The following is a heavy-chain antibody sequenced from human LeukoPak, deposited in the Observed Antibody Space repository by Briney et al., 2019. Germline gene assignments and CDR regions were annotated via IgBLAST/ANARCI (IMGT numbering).Heavy chain of an antibody. J-gene: IGHJ3*02. D-gene: IGHD4-17*01. V-gene: IGHV3-15*01. Sequence: GGSLRLSCAASGFTFSNAWMSWVRQAPGKGLEWVGRIKSNTDGATTDYAAPVKGRFTISRDDSKNTLYLRMNSLKTEDTAVYYCTTTTVTTWDAFDIWGQGTMVTVSS. CDR2: IKSNTDGATT. CDR1: GFTFSNAW. CDR3: TTTTVTTWDAFDI.